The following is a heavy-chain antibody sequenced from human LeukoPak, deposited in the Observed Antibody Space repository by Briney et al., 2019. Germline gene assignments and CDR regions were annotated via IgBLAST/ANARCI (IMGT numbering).Heavy chain of an antibody. CDR3: AREGVSGSYLGY. Sequence: GASVKVSCKVSGYTLTELSMHWVRQAPGKGLEWMGVINPSGGSTRYEQKFQERVTMTRDMSTSTVYMELSSLRSEDTTIYYCAREGVSGSYLGYWGQGTLVTVSS. CDR1: GYTLTELS. CDR2: INPSGGST. D-gene: IGHD1-26*01. V-gene: IGHV1-46*01. J-gene: IGHJ4*02.